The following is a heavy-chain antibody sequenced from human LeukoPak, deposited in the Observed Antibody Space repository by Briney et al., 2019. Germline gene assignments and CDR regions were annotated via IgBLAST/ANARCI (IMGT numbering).Heavy chain of an antibody. V-gene: IGHV4-34*01. Sequence: PSETLSLTCAVYGGSFSGYYWSWIRQPPGKGLEWIGEINHSGSTNYNPSLKSRVTISVDTSKNQFSLKLSSVTAADTAVYYCARVRILRFLERLTKNYDYWGQGTLVTVSS. CDR2: INHSGST. D-gene: IGHD3-3*01. J-gene: IGHJ4*02. CDR1: GGSFSGYY. CDR3: ARVRILRFLERLTKNYDY.